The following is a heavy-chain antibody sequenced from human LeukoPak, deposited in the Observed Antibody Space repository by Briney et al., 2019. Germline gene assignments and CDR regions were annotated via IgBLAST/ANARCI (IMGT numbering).Heavy chain of an antibody. Sequence: PVKVSCKASGGTFSIYAISWVRQAPGQGLERMGGIIPIFGTANYAQKFQGRVTITADESTSTAYMELSSLRSEDTAVYYCARYAYGNNYFDYWGQGTLVTVSS. CDR2: IIPIFGTA. CDR1: GGTFSIYA. CDR3: ARYAYGNNYFDY. J-gene: IGHJ4*02. D-gene: IGHD4-11*01. V-gene: IGHV1-69*13.